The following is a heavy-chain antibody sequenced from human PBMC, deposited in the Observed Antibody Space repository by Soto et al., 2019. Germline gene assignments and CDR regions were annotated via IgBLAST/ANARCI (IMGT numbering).Heavy chain of an antibody. J-gene: IGHJ4*02. CDR2: ISGSGGST. Sequence: GGSLRLSCAASGFTFSSYPMTWVRQAPGKGLEWVSAISGSGGSTYYADSVKGRFTISRDNSKNTLYLQMNSLRAEDTAVYYCAKVLGPGHYHILTGYLDYWGQGTPVTVSS. V-gene: IGHV3-23*01. CDR3: AKVLGPGHYHILTGYLDY. CDR1: GFTFSSYP. D-gene: IGHD3-9*01.